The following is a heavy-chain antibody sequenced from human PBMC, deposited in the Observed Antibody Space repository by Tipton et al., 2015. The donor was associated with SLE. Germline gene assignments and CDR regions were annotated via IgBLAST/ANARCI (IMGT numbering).Heavy chain of an antibody. CDR1: GGSIGSHY. CDR2: IYYSGST. V-gene: IGHV4-59*11. Sequence: TLSLTCTVSGGSIGSHYWSWIRQPPGKGLEWIGYIYYSGSTNYNPSLKSRVTISVDTSKNQFSLKLSSVTAADTAVYYCARGSDTYSGSSFDYWGQGTLVTVSS. D-gene: IGHD1-26*01. J-gene: IGHJ4*02. CDR3: ARGSDTYSGSSFDY.